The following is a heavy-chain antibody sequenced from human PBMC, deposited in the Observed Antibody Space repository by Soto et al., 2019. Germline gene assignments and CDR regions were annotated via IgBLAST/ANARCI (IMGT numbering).Heavy chain of an antibody. CDR3: ARAAGVGQYYYYGMDV. J-gene: IGHJ6*01. Sequence: WGALLVSCAASGFTFSIYAMHWVRQAPGKGLEWVAVISYDGSNKYYADSVNGRFTISRDNSKNTLYLQMNSLRAEDTAVYYCARAAGVGQYYYYGMDVWGQGTTVTVSS. CDR1: GFTFSIYA. CDR2: ISYDGSNK. V-gene: IGHV3-30*14. D-gene: IGHD1-26*01.